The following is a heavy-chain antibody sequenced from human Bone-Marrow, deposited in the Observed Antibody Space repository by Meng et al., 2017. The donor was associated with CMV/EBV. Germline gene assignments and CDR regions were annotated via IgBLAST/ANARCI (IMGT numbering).Heavy chain of an antibody. CDR3: ARDGAARY. Sequence: GESLKISCAASGFTFSSYWMSWVRQAPGKGLEWVANIKQGGSEKYYVDSVKGRFTISRDNAKNSLYLQMNSLRAEDTAVYYGARDGAARYWGQGTLVTVSS. CDR1: GFTFSSYW. V-gene: IGHV3-7*01. J-gene: IGHJ4*02. D-gene: IGHD6-6*01. CDR2: IKQGGSEK.